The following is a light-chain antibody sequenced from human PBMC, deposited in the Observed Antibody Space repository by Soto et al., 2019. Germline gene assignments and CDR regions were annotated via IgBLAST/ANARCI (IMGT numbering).Light chain of an antibody. V-gene: IGKV3-15*01. J-gene: IGKJ4*01. CDR1: QSVRSN. CDR2: GAS. CDR3: QQYSAWPLT. Sequence: EIVMTQSPATLSVSPEERATLFCRASQSVRSNFLAWYQQKPGQAPRLLIYGASTRATGVPARFSGSGSGTEFTLTISSLQSEDFAVYYCQQYSAWPLTFGGGTKVEIK.